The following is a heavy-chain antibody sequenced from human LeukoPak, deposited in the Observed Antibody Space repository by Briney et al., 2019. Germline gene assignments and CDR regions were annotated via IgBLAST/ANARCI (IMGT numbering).Heavy chain of an antibody. D-gene: IGHD4-17*01. CDR3: ARSTVGYYYYYMDV. V-gene: IGHV4-4*07. J-gene: IGHJ6*03. CDR2: INTSGST. Sequence: SETLSLTCSVSGDSISSYYWTWIRQPAGKGLEWIGRINTSGSTNYNPSLKSRVTISVDTSKNQFSLKLSSVTAADTAVYYCARSTVGYYYYYMDVWGKGTTVTVSS. CDR1: GDSISSYY.